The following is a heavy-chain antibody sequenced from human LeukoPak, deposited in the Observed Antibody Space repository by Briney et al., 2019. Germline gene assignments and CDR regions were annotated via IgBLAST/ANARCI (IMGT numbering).Heavy chain of an antibody. J-gene: IGHJ5*02. V-gene: IGHV3-53*01. CDR2: VYSDGST. CDR1: GFTFSSYS. D-gene: IGHD2-2*01. CDR3: ARAGSRTSPYHH. Sequence: AGGSLRLSCAASGFTFSSYSMNWVRQAPGKGLEWVSVVYSDGSTYYADSVKGRFTISRDNSKNTLFLQMNSLRAEDTAVYYCARAGSRTSPYHHWGQGTLVTVSS.